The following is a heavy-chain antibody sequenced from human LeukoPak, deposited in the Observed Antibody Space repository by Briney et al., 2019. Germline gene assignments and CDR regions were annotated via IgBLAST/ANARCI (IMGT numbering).Heavy chain of an antibody. J-gene: IGHJ4*02. V-gene: IGHV1-46*01. D-gene: IGHD6-13*01. CDR2: INPSGGST. CDR1: GYTFTSYY. Sequence: GASVKVSCKASGYTFTSYYMHWVRQAPGQGLEWMGIINPSGGSTSYAQKFQGRVTITRNTSISTAYMELSSLRSEDTAVYYCARGSGYSSSWSPGAFDYWGQGTLVTVSS. CDR3: ARGSGYSSSWSPGAFDY.